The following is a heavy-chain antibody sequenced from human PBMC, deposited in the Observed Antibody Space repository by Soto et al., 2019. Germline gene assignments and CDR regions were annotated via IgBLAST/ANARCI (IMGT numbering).Heavy chain of an antibody. CDR1: GGSISSGGYY. D-gene: IGHD3-10*01. CDR3: ARDGSRPGGMDV. J-gene: IGHJ6*02. CDR2: IYYSGST. Sequence: SETLSLTCTVSGGSISSGGYYWSWIRQHPGKGLEWIGYIYYSGSTYYNPSLKSRVTISVDTSKNQFSLKLSSVTAADTAVYYCARDGSRPGGMDVWGQGTTVTVYS. V-gene: IGHV4-31*03.